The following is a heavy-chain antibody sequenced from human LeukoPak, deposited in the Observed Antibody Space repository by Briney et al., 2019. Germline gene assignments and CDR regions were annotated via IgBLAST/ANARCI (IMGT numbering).Heavy chain of an antibody. J-gene: IGHJ6*02. CDR2: IYYDGST. V-gene: IGHV4-39*07. Sequence: SETLSLTCAVSGGSIRSGNYYWGWIRQPPGKGLDWIGNIYYDGSTYYNPSLKSRVTISVDKSKNQFSLKLSSVTAADTAVYYCARGWRKVPAAYYYYGMDVWGQGTTVTVSS. CDR3: ARGWRKVPAAYYYYGMDV. CDR1: GGSIRSGNYY. D-gene: IGHD2-2*01.